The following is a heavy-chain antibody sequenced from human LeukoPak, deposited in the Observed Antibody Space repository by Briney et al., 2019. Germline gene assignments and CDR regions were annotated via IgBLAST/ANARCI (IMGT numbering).Heavy chain of an antibody. J-gene: IGHJ4*02. D-gene: IGHD2-2*01. Sequence: PSETLSLTCTVSGGSISSYYWSWIRQPPGKGLEWIGYIYYSGSTNYKPSLKSRVTISVDTSKNQFSLKLNSVTAADTAVYYCARLSVGYCSSTSCYSADYWGQGTLVTVSS. CDR2: IYYSGST. V-gene: IGHV4-59*12. CDR1: GGSISSYY. CDR3: ARLSVGYCSSTSCYSADY.